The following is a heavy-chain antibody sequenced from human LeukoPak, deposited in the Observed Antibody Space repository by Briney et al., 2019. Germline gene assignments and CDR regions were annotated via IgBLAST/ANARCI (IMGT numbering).Heavy chain of an antibody. Sequence: PSETLSLTCTVSGGSISSGGYYWSWIRQHPGKGLEWIGYIYYSGSTYYNPSLKSRVTVSVDTSKNQFSLKLSSVTAADTAVYYCARVPYGSSGNYFDYWGQGTLVTVSS. CDR3: ARVPYGSSGNYFDY. V-gene: IGHV4-31*03. CDR1: GGSISSGGYY. CDR2: IYYSGST. D-gene: IGHD3-22*01. J-gene: IGHJ4*02.